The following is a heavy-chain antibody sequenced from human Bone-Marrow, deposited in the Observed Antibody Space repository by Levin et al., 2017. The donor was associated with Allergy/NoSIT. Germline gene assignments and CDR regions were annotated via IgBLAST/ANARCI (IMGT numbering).Heavy chain of an antibody. J-gene: IGHJ4*02. Sequence: GGSLRLSCAASGFTFSSYEMNWVRQAPGKGLEWVSYISSSGSTIYYADSVKGRFTISRDNAKNSLYLQMNSLRAEDTAVYYCASSRRSSVKYRVFDYWGQGTLVTVSS. CDR1: GFTFSSYE. CDR3: ASSRRSSVKYRVFDY. D-gene: IGHD6-19*01. V-gene: IGHV3-48*03. CDR2: ISSSGSTI.